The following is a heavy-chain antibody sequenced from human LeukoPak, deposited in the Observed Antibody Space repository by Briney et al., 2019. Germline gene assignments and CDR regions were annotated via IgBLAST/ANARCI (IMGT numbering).Heavy chain of an antibody. D-gene: IGHD1-26*01. J-gene: IGHJ4*02. CDR3: AKNHNGMSN. CDR2: IKQDGSEK. Sequence: PGGSLRLSCAASGFTFSSYWMSWVRQAPGKGLEWVANIKQDGSEKYYVDSVKGRFTVSRDSAKKTLYLQMNSLRAEDTAVYYCAKNHNGMSNWGQGTQVIVSS. CDR1: GFTFSSYW. V-gene: IGHV3-7*01.